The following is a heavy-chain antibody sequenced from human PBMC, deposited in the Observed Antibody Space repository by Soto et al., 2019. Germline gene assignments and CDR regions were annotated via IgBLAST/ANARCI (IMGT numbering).Heavy chain of an antibody. V-gene: IGHV4-34*01. CDR3: ARVPRKYSSSSGRGYYFDY. D-gene: IGHD6-6*01. CDR2: INHSGST. Sequence: ASETLSLTCAVYGGSFSCYYWRWIRQPPGKGLEWIGEINHSGSTNYNPSLKSRVTISVDTSKNQFSLKLSSVTAADTAVYYCARVPRKYSSSSGRGYYFDYWGQGTLVTVSS. CDR1: GGSFSCYY. J-gene: IGHJ4*02.